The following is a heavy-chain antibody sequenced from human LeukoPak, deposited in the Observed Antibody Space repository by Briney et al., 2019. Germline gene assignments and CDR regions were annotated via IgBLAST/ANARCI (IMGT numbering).Heavy chain of an antibody. CDR1: EFSLGTRGTG. CDR3: EALDYHYFAMDA. J-gene: IGHJ6*02. CDR2: FDWNGDT. V-gene: IGHV2-70*11. Sequence: RLSGPALVKPTQTLTLTCTFSEFSLGTRGTGVNWIREPPGKALEWLARFDWNGDTYYTPSLKTRLTVSTDTSNNQVVLTMLNMDPVDTATYSCEALDYHYFAMDAWGQGITVIVSS.